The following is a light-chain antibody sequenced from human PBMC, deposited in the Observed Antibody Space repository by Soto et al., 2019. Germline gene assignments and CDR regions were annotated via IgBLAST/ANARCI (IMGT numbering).Light chain of an antibody. Sequence: EMVLTHSPGTLSLSPGERATLSCRASQSISSSSLAWYQQKPGQAPRLFIYDVSSRATGIPDRFSGSGSGTHFTLTISRLEPEDFSLYYCQQYGSSPRITFGQGTGLDIK. V-gene: IGKV3-20*01. CDR2: DVS. CDR1: QSISSSS. J-gene: IGKJ5*01. CDR3: QQYGSSPRIT.